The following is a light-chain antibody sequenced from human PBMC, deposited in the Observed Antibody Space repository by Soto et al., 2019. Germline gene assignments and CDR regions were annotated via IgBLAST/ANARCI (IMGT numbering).Light chain of an antibody. Sequence: SLSCSVGDKGTITFRASQGIVSYLNLYQQQPGQAPNLLIYAASSLQDGVTSRFSGSGSGTYFTLTISTLQPEDLATYYCQQTYTTPYTFGPGTKVDIK. CDR2: AAS. V-gene: IGKV1-39*01. J-gene: IGKJ2*01. CDR1: QGIVSY. CDR3: QQTYTTPYT.